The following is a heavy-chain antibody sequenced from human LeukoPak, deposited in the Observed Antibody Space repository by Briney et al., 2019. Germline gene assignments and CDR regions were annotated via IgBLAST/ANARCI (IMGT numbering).Heavy chain of an antibody. D-gene: IGHD2-15*01. CDR3: ARGRIYFDY. J-gene: IGHJ4*02. CDR1: GFTFSSYE. Sequence: GGSLRLSCAASGFTFSSYEVHWVRQAPGKGLEWVSYINPSGNTFYYADSVKGRFTISRDNAKNSLYLQMNSLRAEDTAVYYCARGRIYFDYWGQGTQVTVSS. V-gene: IGHV3-48*03. CDR2: INPSGNTF.